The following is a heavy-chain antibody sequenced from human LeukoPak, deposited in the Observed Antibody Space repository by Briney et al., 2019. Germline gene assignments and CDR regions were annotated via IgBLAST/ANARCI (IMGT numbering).Heavy chain of an antibody. CDR1: GGSISSYY. CDR3: ARLFYRTFDY. V-gene: IGHV4-59*08. J-gene: IGHJ4*02. D-gene: IGHD3-3*01. CDR2: IYYSGST. Sequence: SETLSLTCTVSGGSISSYYWSWIRQPPGKGLEWIGYIYYSGSTNYNPSLKSRVTISVDTSKNQFSLKLSSVTAADTAVYYCARLFYRTFDYWGQGTLVTVSS.